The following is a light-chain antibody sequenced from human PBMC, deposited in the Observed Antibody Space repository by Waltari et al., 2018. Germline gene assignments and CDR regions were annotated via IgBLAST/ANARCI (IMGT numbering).Light chain of an antibody. CDR2: EKR. CDR1: SSNIGNNY. V-gene: IGLV1-51*02. J-gene: IGLJ7*01. CDR3: GTWDSSLSGAV. Sequence: QSVLTQPPSVSAAPGQRVTISCSGGSSNIGNNYVSWYRQFPGTAPKLLIYEKRGRPSGMPGRFSGSKSGTSATLDITGLQAGDEADYYCGTWDSSLSGAVFGGGTHLTVL.